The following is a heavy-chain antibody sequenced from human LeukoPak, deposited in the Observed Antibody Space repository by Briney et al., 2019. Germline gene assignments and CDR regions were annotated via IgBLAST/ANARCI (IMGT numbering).Heavy chain of an antibody. CDR1: VYTFTSYY. CDR3: ARDDGSYDSSGYHDY. D-gene: IGHD3-22*01. J-gene: IGHJ4*02. V-gene: IGHV1-46*01. CDR2: INPSGGST. Sequence: GASVKVSCKASVYTFTSYYMHWVRQAPGQGLAWMGIINPSGGSTSYAQKFQGRVTMTRDTSTSTVYMELSSLRSEDTAVYYCARDDGSYDSSGYHDYWGQGTLVTVSS.